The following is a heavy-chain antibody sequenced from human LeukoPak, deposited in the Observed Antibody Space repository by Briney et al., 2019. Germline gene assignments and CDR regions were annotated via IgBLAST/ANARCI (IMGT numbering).Heavy chain of an antibody. V-gene: IGHV4-59*01. J-gene: IGHJ5*02. D-gene: IGHD3-22*01. Sequence: SETLSLTCTVSGGSISSYYWSWIRQPPGKGLEWIGYIYCSGSTNYNPSLKSRVTISVDTSKNQFSLKLSSVTAADTAVYYCARDAARDYYDSSGYYPFDPWGQGTLVTVSS. CDR2: IYCSGST. CDR1: GGSISSYY. CDR3: ARDAARDYYDSSGYYPFDP.